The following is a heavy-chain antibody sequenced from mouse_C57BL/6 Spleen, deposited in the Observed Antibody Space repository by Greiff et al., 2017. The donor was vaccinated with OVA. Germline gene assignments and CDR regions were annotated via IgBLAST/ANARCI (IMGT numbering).Heavy chain of an antibody. J-gene: IGHJ1*03. Sequence: EVKLVESGGGLVQSGGSLSLSCAASGFTFTDYYMSWVRQPPGKALEWLGFIRNNANGYTTEYSASVKGRFTISRDNSTSILYLQMNALRAEDSATYYCARYKCITTVVDTGYFDVWGTGTTVTVSS. D-gene: IGHD1-1*01. CDR3: ARYKCITTVVDTGYFDV. CDR2: IRNNANGYTT. CDR1: GFTFTDYY. V-gene: IGHV7-3*01.